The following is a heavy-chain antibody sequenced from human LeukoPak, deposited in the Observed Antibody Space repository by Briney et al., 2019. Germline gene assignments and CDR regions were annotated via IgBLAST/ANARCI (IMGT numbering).Heavy chain of an antibody. D-gene: IGHD3-10*01. CDR1: GFTFSSYS. V-gene: IGHV3-30*03. CDR3: ARPSGD. J-gene: IGHJ4*02. CDR2: ISYDGSNK. Sequence: GGSLRLSCAASGFTFSSYSMNWVRQAPGKGLEWVAVISYDGSNKYYADSVKGRFTISRDNSKNTLYLQMNSLRAEDTAVYYCARPSGDWGQGTLVTVSS.